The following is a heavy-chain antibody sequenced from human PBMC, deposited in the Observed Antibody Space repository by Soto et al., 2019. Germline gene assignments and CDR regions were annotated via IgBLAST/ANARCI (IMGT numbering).Heavy chain of an antibody. CDR1: GGTFSSYT. CDR2: IIPILGIA. Sequence: SVKVSCKASGGTFSSYTISWVRQAPGQGLEWMGRIIPILGIANYAQKFQGRVTITADKSTSTAYMEPSSLRSEDTAVYYCASHTYYDFWSGYYYFDYWGQGTLVTVSS. D-gene: IGHD3-3*01. CDR3: ASHTYYDFWSGYYYFDY. V-gene: IGHV1-69*02. J-gene: IGHJ4*02.